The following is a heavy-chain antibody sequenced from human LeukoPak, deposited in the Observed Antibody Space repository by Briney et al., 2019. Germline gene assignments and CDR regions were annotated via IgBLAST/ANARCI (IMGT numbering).Heavy chain of an antibody. D-gene: IGHD3-16*01. V-gene: IGHV4-31*03. CDR1: GGSISSGGYY. Sequence: SQTLSLTCTVSGGSISSGGYYWSWIRQHPGKGLEWIGYIYYSGSTYYNPSLKSRVTISVDTSKNQFSLKLSSVTAADTAVYYCERETLGERYFDYWGQGTLVTVSS. CDR3: ERETLGERYFDY. J-gene: IGHJ4*02. CDR2: IYYSGST.